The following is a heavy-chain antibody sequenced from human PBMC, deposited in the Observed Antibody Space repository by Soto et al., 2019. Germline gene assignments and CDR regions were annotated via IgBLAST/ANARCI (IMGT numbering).Heavy chain of an antibody. CDR3: ATDACAGSCYPIEPFDY. J-gene: IGHJ4*02. CDR2: IIPILGIA. V-gene: IGHV1-69*08. D-gene: IGHD2-15*01. Sequence: QVQLVQSGAEVKKPGSSVKISCKASGDTFSIYSINWVRQAPGQGLEWMGRIIPILGIANYAQRFQGRLTITADKSTSTTYMDLSSLRSEDTAMYYCATDACAGSCYPIEPFDYWGQGTLVTVSS. CDR1: GDTFSIYS.